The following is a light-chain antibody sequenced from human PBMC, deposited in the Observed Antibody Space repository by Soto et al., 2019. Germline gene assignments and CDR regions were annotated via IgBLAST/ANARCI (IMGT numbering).Light chain of an antibody. CDR1: QSVSSN. V-gene: IGKV3-15*01. CDR3: QQYGSSPPWT. J-gene: IGKJ1*01. Sequence: EIVMTQSPATLSVSPGERATLSCRASQSVSSNLAWYQQKPGQAPRLLIYDASTRATGIPARFSGSGSGTDFTLTISRLEPEDFAVYYCQQYGSSPPWTFGQGTKVDIK. CDR2: DAS.